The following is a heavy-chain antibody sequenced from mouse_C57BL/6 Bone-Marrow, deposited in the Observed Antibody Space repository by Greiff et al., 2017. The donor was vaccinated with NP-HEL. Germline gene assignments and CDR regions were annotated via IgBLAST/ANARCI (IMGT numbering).Heavy chain of an antibody. V-gene: IGHV1-69*01. Sequence: QVQLQQPGAELVMPGASVKLSCKASGYTFTSYWMHWVKQRPGQGLEWIGEIDPSDSYTNYNQKFKGKSTLTVDKSSSTAYMQLSSLTSEDSAVYYSARRYYGSPYYFDYWGQGTTLTVSS. CDR1: GYTFTSYW. CDR3: ARRYYGSPYYFDY. J-gene: IGHJ2*01. D-gene: IGHD1-1*01. CDR2: IDPSDSYT.